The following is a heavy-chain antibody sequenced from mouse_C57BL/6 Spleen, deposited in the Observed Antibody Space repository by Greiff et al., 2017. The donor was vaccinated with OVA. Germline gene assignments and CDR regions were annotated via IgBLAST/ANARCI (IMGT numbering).Heavy chain of an antibody. CDR3: AIGDYYGSSLDY. CDR2: IDPNSGGT. J-gene: IGHJ2*01. V-gene: IGHV1-72*01. D-gene: IGHD1-1*01. Sequence: QVQLKQPGAELVKPGASVKLSCKASGYTFTSYWMHWVKQRPGRGLEWIGRIDPNSGGTKYNEKFKSKATLTVDKPSSPAYMQLSSLTSEDSAVYYCAIGDYYGSSLDYWGQGTTLTVSS. CDR1: GYTFTSYW.